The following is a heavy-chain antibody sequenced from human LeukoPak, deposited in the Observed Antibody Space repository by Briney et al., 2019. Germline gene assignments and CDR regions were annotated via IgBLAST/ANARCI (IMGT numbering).Heavy chain of an antibody. J-gene: IGHJ4*02. V-gene: IGHV3-21*01. CDR1: GFTFSSYA. Sequence: GGSLRLSCAASGFTFSSYAMSWVRQAPGKGLEWVSSISSSSSYIYYADSLKGRFTISRDNAKNSLYLQMNSLRAEDTAVYYCARGTSSGYYGDYWGQGTLVTVSS. CDR2: ISSSSSYI. D-gene: IGHD3-22*01. CDR3: ARGTSSGYYGDY.